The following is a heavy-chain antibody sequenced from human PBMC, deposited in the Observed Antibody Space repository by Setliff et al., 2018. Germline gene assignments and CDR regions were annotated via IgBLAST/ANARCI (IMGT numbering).Heavy chain of an antibody. Sequence: GGSLRLSCAASGFTVSSDYMSWFRQAPGKGLEWVSVIYSGGDTYYADSVKGRFTISRDNSKNTLYLQMNSLRAEDTAVYYCARDRLRSDSPWGYFDYWGQGTLVTVSS. CDR1: GFTVSSDY. D-gene: IGHD3-16*01. V-gene: IGHV3-66*02. CDR3: ARDRLRSDSPWGYFDY. J-gene: IGHJ4*02. CDR2: IYSGGDT.